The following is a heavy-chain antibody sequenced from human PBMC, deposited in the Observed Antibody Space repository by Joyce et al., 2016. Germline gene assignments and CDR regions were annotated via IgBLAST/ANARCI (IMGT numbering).Heavy chain of an antibody. V-gene: IGHV3-23*01. CDR2: ISGSGGDT. CDR1: GFTFSSYA. J-gene: IGHJ4*02. D-gene: IGHD3-16*02. Sequence: EVQLLESGGGLVPPGGSLTLSCTASGFTFSSYAMTWVRQAPGKGREWVASISGSGGDTYYLDSVTGRFTISRDNSKNTLFLQMNSLRAEDTAVFYCVKGYTISSVRRFDWWGQGTLVTVSS. CDR3: VKGYTISSVRRFDW.